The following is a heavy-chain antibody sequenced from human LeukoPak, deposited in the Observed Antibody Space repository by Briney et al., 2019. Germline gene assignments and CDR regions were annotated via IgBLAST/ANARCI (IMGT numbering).Heavy chain of an antibody. CDR2: FDPEDGET. D-gene: IGHD2-2*01. Sequence: ASVKVSGKVSGYTLTELSMHWVRQAPGKGLEWMGGFDPEDGETIYAQKFQGRVTMTEDTSTDTAYMELSSLRSEDTAVYYCATDGAKEVPAAKAGMDVWGQGTTVTVSS. CDR3: ATDGAKEVPAAKAGMDV. CDR1: GYTLTELS. J-gene: IGHJ6*02. V-gene: IGHV1-24*01.